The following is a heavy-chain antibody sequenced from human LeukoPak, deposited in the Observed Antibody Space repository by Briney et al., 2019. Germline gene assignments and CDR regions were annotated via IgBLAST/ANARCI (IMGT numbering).Heavy chain of an antibody. Sequence: GGSLRLSCAASGFTFSSYSMNWVRQAPGKGLEWVSSISSSSSYIYYADSVKGRFTISRDNSKNTLYLQMNSLRAEDTAVYYCAKDLGYYGSGSPDYWGQGTLVTVSS. CDR3: AKDLGYYGSGSPDY. D-gene: IGHD3-10*01. V-gene: IGHV3-21*01. CDR2: ISSSSSYI. CDR1: GFTFSSYS. J-gene: IGHJ4*02.